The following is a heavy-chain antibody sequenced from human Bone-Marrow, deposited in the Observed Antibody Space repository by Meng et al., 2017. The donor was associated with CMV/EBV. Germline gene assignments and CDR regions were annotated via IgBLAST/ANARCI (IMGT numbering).Heavy chain of an antibody. Sequence: GGSLRLSCAASGFTVSSNYMSWVRQAPGKGLEWVSVIYSGGSTYYADSVKGRFTISRDNSKNTLYLQMNSLRAEDTAVYYCARDLMDIVVVVAPPEYYYYGMDVWGQGTTFTVSS. CDR1: GFTVSSNY. CDR2: IYSGGST. D-gene: IGHD2-15*01. CDR3: ARDLMDIVVVVAPPEYYYYGMDV. V-gene: IGHV3-53*05. J-gene: IGHJ6*02.